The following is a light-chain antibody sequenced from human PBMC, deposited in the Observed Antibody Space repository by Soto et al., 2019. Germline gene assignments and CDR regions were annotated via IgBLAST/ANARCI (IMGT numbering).Light chain of an antibody. CDR3: QKYGSSPFT. V-gene: IGKV3-20*01. J-gene: IGKJ3*01. Sequence: EIVLTQSPGTLSLSPGERATLSCRASQSVSSTYLAWYQQKPGQAPRLLIYGASSRATGIPDRFGGSGSGTDFTLTISRLEPEDSAVYYCQKYGSSPFTFGPGT. CDR2: GAS. CDR1: QSVSSTY.